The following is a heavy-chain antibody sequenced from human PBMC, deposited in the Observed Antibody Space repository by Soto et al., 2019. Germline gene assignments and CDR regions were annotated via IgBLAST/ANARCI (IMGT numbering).Heavy chain of an antibody. J-gene: IGHJ6*02. CDR2: ITSNGGNT. V-gene: IGHV3-64*01. D-gene: IGHD2-21*01. Sequence: GGSPRLSCAASGFTFSSYAMHWVRQAPGKGLECVSAITSNGGNTDYASSVKGRFTISRDNSKNTLYLQMGSLRAEDMAVYYCARRIPFGYGMDVWGQGTTVTVSS. CDR1: GFTFSSYA. CDR3: ARRIPFGYGMDV.